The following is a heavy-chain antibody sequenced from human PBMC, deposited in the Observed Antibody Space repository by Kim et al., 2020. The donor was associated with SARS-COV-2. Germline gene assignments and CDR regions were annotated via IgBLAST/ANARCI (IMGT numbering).Heavy chain of an antibody. CDR2: IYHSGST. CDR1: GGSISSSNW. Sequence: SETLSLTCAVSGGSISSSNWWSWVRQPPGKGLEWIGEIYHSGSTNYNPSLKSRVTISVDKSKNQFSLKLSSVTAADTAVYYCARGRALYSSSPIDYWGQGTLVTVSS. CDR3: ARGRALYSSSPIDY. D-gene: IGHD6-13*01. J-gene: IGHJ4*02. V-gene: IGHV4-4*02.